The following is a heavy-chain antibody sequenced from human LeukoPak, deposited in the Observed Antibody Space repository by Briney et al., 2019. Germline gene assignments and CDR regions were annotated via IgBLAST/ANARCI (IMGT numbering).Heavy chain of an antibody. V-gene: IGHV3-21*01. CDR2: ISNSSSYI. CDR1: AFTFSSYS. J-gene: IGHJ4*02. D-gene: IGHD6-13*01. Sequence: TGGSLRLSCAASAFTFSSYSMNWVRQAPGKGLEWVSSISNSSSYIYYADSVKGRFTISRDNAKNSMYLQMNSLRAEDTAVYYCARVRYAMPGIAAAGTMKPERLPFDSWGQGTLVTVSS. CDR3: ARVRYAMPGIAAAGTMKPERLPFDS.